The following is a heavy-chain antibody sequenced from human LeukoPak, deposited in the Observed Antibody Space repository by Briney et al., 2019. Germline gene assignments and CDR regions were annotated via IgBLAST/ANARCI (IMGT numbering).Heavy chain of an antibody. V-gene: IGHV3-13*01. Sequence: PGGSLRLSCAASGFTFSSYDMHWVRQATGKGLEWVSATGTAGDTYYPGSVKGRFTISRENAKNSLYLQMNSLRAGDTAVYYCARVRRGYYYYGMDVWGQGTTVTVSS. CDR1: GFTFSSYD. CDR3: ARVRRGYYYYGMDV. CDR2: TGTAGDT. J-gene: IGHJ6*02.